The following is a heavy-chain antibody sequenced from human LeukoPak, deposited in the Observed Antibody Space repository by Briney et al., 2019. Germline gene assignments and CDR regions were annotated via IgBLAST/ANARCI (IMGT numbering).Heavy chain of an antibody. CDR3: LILTDHYWAFDY. V-gene: IGHV4-39*01. D-gene: IGHD3-9*01. J-gene: IGHJ4*02. Sequence: PSETLSLTCTVSGGSISSSSYYWGWIRQPPGKGLEWIGSVYYSGSTFYNPSLKSRVTISVDTSKNQFSLRLTSMTAADTAVYYCLILTDHYWAFDYRGQGTLVTVSS. CDR2: VYYSGST. CDR1: GGSISSSSYY.